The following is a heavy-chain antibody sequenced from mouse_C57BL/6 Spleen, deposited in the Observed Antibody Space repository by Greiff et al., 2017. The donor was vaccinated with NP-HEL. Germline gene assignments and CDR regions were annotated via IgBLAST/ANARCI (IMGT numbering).Heavy chain of an antibody. CDR3: AIITTVNAMDY. Sequence: VQLQQPGAELVKPGASVKLSCKASGYTFTSYWMQWVKQRPGQGLEWIGEIDPSDSYTNYNQKFKGKATLTVDTSSRTAYMQLSSLTSEDSAVYYCAIITTVNAMDYWGQGTSVTVSS. J-gene: IGHJ4*01. V-gene: IGHV1-50*01. D-gene: IGHD1-1*01. CDR2: IDPSDSYT. CDR1: GYTFTSYW.